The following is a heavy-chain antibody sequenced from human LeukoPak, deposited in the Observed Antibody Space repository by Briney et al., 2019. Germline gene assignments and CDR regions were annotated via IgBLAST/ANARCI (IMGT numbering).Heavy chain of an antibody. CDR1: GYFFSGYH. CDR3: AGLGSTMEGRIDL. V-gene: IGHV1-2*02. D-gene: IGHD3-10*01. CDR2: IYIDSGDT. J-gene: IGHJ5*02. Sequence: RGASVKVSCKASGYFFSGYHVHWVRQAPGQGLDWMGRIYIDSGDTNYAQKFQGRVTMTRDTSISTAYMELSSLTSDDTAVYYCAGLGSTMEGRIDLWGQGTPVTVSS.